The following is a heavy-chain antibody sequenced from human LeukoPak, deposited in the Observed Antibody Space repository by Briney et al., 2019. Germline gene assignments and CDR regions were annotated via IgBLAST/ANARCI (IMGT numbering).Heavy chain of an antibody. CDR1: GFTFSSYG. D-gene: IGHD3-10*01. CDR3: AKDPNYYYGSGSYYH. CDR2: IRYDGSNK. V-gene: IGHV3-30*02. J-gene: IGHJ4*02. Sequence: GGSLRLSCAASGFTFSSYGMHWVRQAPGKGLEWVAFIRYDGSNKYYADSVKGRFTICRDNSKNTLYLQMNSLRAEDTAVYYCAKDPNYYYGSGSYYHWGQGTLVTVSA.